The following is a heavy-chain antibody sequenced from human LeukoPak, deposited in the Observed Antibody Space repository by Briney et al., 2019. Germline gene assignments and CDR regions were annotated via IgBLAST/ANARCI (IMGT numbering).Heavy chain of an antibody. CDR1: GFTFSSYA. V-gene: IGHV3-30-3*02. D-gene: IGHD1-26*01. Sequence: PGRSLRLSCAASGFTFSSYAMHWVRQAPGKGLEWVAVISYDGSNKYYADSVKGRFTISRDNSKNTLYLQMNSLRAEDTAVYYCAKYMSKGSRTFDYWGQGTLVTVSS. J-gene: IGHJ4*02. CDR2: ISYDGSNK. CDR3: AKYMSKGSRTFDY.